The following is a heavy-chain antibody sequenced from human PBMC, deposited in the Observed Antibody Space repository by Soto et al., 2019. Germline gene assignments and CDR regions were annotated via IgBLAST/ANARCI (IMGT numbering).Heavy chain of an antibody. CDR2: IYSGGST. CDR1: GLTVSSNY. V-gene: IGHV3-66*01. J-gene: IGHJ4*02. CDR3: AREWSISVAAPGY. D-gene: IGHD6-19*01. Sequence: GSMRISCAASGLTVSSNYMSWVRQAPGKGLEWVSVIYSGGSTYYADSVKGRFTISRDNSKNTLYLQMNSLRAEDTAVYYCAREWSISVAAPGYWGQGP.